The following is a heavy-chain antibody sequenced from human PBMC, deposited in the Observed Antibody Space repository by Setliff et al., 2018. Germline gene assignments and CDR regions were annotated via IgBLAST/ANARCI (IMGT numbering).Heavy chain of an antibody. CDR2: ISSSSSYI. CDR3: ARESVAATYNWFDP. CDR1: GFTFSSYS. Sequence: CAASGFTFSSYSMNWVRQAPGKGLEWVSSISSSSSYIYYADSVKGRFTISRDNAKNSLYLQMNSLRAEDTAVYYCARESVAATYNWFDPWGQGTLVTVSS. V-gene: IGHV3-21*01. D-gene: IGHD2-15*01. J-gene: IGHJ5*02.